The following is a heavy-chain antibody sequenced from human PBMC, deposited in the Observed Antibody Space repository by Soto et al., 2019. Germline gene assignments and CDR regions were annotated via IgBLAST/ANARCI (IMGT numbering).Heavy chain of an antibody. V-gene: IGHV3-33*01. D-gene: IGHD3-3*01. Sequence: GGSLRLSCAASGFTFSSYGMHWVRQAPGKGLEWVAVIWYDGSNKYYADSVKGRFTISRDNSKNTLYLQMNSLRAGDTAVYYCARADGGRFLEWLLRRYYYYGMDVWGQGTTVTVSS. J-gene: IGHJ6*02. CDR1: GFTFSSYG. CDR3: ARADGGRFLEWLLRRYYYYGMDV. CDR2: IWYDGSNK.